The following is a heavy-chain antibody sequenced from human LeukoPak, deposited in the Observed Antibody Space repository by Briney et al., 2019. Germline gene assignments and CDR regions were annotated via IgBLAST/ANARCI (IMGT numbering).Heavy chain of an antibody. Sequence: SETLSPTCTVSGGSISSYYWSWIRQPAGKGLEWIGRIYTSGSTNYNPSLKSRVTMSVDTSKNQFSLKLSSVTAADTAVYYCARSKNTYSNYEGSWFDPWGQGTLVTVSS. CDR1: GGSISSYY. D-gene: IGHD4-11*01. J-gene: IGHJ5*02. CDR2: IYTSGST. CDR3: ARSKNTYSNYEGSWFDP. V-gene: IGHV4-4*07.